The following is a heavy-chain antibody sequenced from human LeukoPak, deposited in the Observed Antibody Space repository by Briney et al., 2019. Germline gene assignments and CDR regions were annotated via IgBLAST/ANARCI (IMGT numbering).Heavy chain of an antibody. V-gene: IGHV4-38-2*01. D-gene: IGHD2-2*01. Sequence: SETLSLTCAVFGYSISSGYYWGWIRQPPGTGLEWIGSIYHSGSTYYNPSLKSRVTISVDMSKNQFSLKLSSVTAADTAVYYCARRSCSSTSCYPLDAFDIWGQGTMVTVSS. J-gene: IGHJ3*02. CDR1: GYSISSGYY. CDR3: ARRSCSSTSCYPLDAFDI. CDR2: IYHSGST.